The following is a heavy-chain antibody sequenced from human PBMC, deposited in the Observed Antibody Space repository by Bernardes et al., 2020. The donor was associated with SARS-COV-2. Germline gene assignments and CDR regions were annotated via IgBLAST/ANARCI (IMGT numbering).Heavy chain of an antibody. D-gene: IGHD3-22*01. V-gene: IGHV5-51*01. CDR2: IYLGDSDT. Sequence: GGSLHISCKGSRYSFTSYWIGCVRQMPGKGLVWMGIIYLGDSDTTYSPSFQGQVTISADKSISTAYLQWTSLKASDTAIYYCARRDSSGYYPDAFDIWGQGTMVTVSS. CDR3: ARRDSSGYYPDAFDI. J-gene: IGHJ3*02. CDR1: RYSFTSYW.